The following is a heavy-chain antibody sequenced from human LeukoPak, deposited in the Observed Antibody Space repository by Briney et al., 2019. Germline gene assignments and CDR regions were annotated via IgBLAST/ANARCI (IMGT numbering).Heavy chain of an antibody. Sequence: SQTLSLTCAISGDSVSSKSAAWNWIRQSPSRGLEWLGRTYYRSKWYNGYAVSVNSRITINPDTSKNQFSLQLNSVTPEDTAVYYCARQRYCSGGSCLTDAFDIWGQGTMVTVSS. V-gene: IGHV6-1*01. J-gene: IGHJ3*02. D-gene: IGHD2-15*01. CDR2: TYYRSKWYN. CDR3: ARQRYCSGGSCLTDAFDI. CDR1: GDSVSSKSAA.